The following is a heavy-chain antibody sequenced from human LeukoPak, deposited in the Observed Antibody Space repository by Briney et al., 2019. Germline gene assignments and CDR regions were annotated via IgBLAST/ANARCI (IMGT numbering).Heavy chain of an antibody. J-gene: IGHJ4*02. CDR1: GFTFNSYW. V-gene: IGHV3-7*01. CDR3: ARRMRVDSSGRNTFDY. Sequence: GGSLRLSCAASGFTFNSYWMSWVRQAPGKGLEWVANIKQDGSEKYYVDSVKGRFTISRDNAKNSLYLQMNSLRAEDTAVYYCARRMRVDSSGRNTFDYWGQGTLVTVSS. D-gene: IGHD3-22*01. CDR2: IKQDGSEK.